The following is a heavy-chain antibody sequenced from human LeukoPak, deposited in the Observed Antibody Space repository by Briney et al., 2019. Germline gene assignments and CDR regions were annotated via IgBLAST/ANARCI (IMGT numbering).Heavy chain of an antibody. CDR1: GFSLSNYG. CDR3: ATGLSENLRWYFGY. D-gene: IGHD4-23*01. V-gene: IGHV3-23*01. J-gene: IGHJ4*02. CDR2: ISGSGGGT. Sequence: PGGSLRLSCAASGFSLSNYGMHWVRQAPGKGLEWVSVISGSGGGTYYADSVKGRFTVSRDNSKNTLFLQMNSLRAEDTAVYYCATGLSENLRWYFGYWGQGTLVTVSS.